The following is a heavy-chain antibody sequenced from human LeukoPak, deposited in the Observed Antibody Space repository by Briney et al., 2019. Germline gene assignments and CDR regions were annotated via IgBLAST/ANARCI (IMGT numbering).Heavy chain of an antibody. V-gene: IGHV3-30-3*01. D-gene: IGHD6-13*01. CDR2: ISYDGSNK. CDR1: GFTFSSYA. J-gene: IGHJ6*02. CDR3: ARAKWSIAAALMDV. Sequence: GRSLRLSCAASGFTFSSYAMHWVRQAPGKGLEWVAVISYDGSNKYYADSVKGRFTISRDNSKNTLYLQMNSLRAEDTAVYYCARAKWSIAAALMDVWGQGTTVTVSS.